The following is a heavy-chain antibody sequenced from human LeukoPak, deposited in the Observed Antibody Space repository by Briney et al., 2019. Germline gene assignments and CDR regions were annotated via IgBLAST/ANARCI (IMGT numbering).Heavy chain of an antibody. J-gene: IGHJ4*02. CDR2: ISGSGGST. V-gene: IGHV3-23*01. D-gene: IGHD3-22*01. CDR1: GFTFSSYA. CDR3: ANVHPTYYYDSSGYFDY. Sequence: GGSLRLSCAASGFTFSSYAMSWVRQAPGKGLEWVSAISGSGGSTYYADSVKGRFTISRDNSKNTLYLQMNSLRAEDTAVYYCANVHPTYYYDSSGYFDYWGQGTLVTVSS.